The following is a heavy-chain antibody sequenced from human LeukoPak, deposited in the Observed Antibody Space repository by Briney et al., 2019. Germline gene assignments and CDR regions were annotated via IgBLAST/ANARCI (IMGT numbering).Heavy chain of an antibody. D-gene: IGHD6-6*01. J-gene: IGHJ3*02. V-gene: IGHV3-23*01. CDR2: ISGSGGST. CDR1: GFNFSSYA. CDR3: AKDIAAPRRRDDAFDI. Sequence: GGSLRLSCAASGFNFSSYAITWVRQAPGKGLEWVSAISGSGGSTFYADSVKGRFTISRDNSKNTLYLQMNSLRAEDTAVYYCAKDIAAPRRRDDAFDIWGQGTMVTVSS.